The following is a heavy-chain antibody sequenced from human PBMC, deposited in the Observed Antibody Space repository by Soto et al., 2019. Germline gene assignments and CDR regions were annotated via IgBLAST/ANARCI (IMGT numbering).Heavy chain of an antibody. V-gene: IGHV3-30-3*01. CDR2: ISYDGSNK. CDR1: GFTFSSYA. Sequence: GSLRLSCAASGFTFSSYAMHGVRQAPGKGLEWVAVISYDGSNKYYADSVKGRFTISRDNSKNTLYLQMNSLRAEDTAVYYCARDGGLQFHVDYYYYGMYFWGQGTTVTVSS. D-gene: IGHD5-12*01. J-gene: IGHJ6*02. CDR3: ARDGGLQFHVDYYYYGMYF.